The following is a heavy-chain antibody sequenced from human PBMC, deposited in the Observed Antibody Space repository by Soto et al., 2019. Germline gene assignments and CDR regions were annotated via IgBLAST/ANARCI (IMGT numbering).Heavy chain of an antibody. CDR1: GFTFSNAW. D-gene: IGHD6-13*01. V-gene: IGHV3-15*07. CDR3: TTVIELTAAAGYFDY. Sequence: EVQLVESGGGLVKPGGSLRLSCAASGFTFSNAWMNWVRQAPGKGLEWVGRIKSKTDGGTTDYAAPVKGRFTISRDDSKNTQYLQMNSLKAEDTAVYYCTTVIELTAAAGYFDYWGQGTLGTVSS. CDR2: IKSKTDGGTT. J-gene: IGHJ4*02.